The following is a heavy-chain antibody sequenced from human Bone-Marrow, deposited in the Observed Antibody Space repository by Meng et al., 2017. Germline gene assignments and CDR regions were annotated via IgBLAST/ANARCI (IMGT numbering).Heavy chain of an antibody. CDR1: GYTFTSYA. D-gene: IGHD3-22*01. Sequence: VKVSCKASGYTFTSYAMHWVRQAPGQRLEWMGWINAGNGNTKYSQKFQGRVTITRDTSASTAYMELSSLRSEDTAVYYCARDLDYYDSSGYYSTYYYYGMDVWGQGTTVTVSS. CDR2: INAGNGNT. CDR3: ARDLDYYDSSGYYSTYYYYGMDV. V-gene: IGHV1-3*01. J-gene: IGHJ6*02.